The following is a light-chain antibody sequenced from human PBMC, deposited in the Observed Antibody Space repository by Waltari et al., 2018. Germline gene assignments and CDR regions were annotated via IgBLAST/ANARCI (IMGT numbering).Light chain of an antibody. CDR1: QSVSSY. Sequence: EIVLTQSPATLSLSPGERANLSCKASQSVSSYLAWYQQTPGQAPRLLIYDAANRATGTPARFSGRGSGTDVPLTISSLEPEDSAVYYCQQRSNWPPTFGPGTKVDIK. CDR3: QQRSNWPPT. CDR2: DAA. J-gene: IGKJ3*01. V-gene: IGKV3-11*01.